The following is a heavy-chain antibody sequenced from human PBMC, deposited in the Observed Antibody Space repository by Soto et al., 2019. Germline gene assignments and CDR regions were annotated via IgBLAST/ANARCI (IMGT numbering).Heavy chain of an antibody. J-gene: IGHJ4*02. Sequence: QVQLVQSGAEVKKPGASVKVSCKASGYTFTGYYMHWVRQAPGQGLEWMGWINPNSGGTNYAQKFEGWVTMTRDTPISTAYMELSRLRSDDTAVYYCAKGPYIGSGTPWLDYWGQGTLVTVSS. CDR1: GYTFTGYY. V-gene: IGHV1-2*04. CDR2: INPNSGGT. D-gene: IGHD6-19*01. CDR3: AKGPYIGSGTPWLDY.